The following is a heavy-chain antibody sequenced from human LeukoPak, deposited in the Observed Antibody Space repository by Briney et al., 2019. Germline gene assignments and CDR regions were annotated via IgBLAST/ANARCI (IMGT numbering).Heavy chain of an antibody. Sequence: ASVKVSCKASGYTFTSYGISWVRQAPGQGLEWMGWISACNGNTNYAQKLQGRVTMTTDTSTSTAYMELRSLRSDDTAVYYCADQSTSFGGMDVWGQGTTVTVSS. D-gene: IGHD2-2*01. CDR3: ADQSTSFGGMDV. V-gene: IGHV1-18*01. J-gene: IGHJ6*02. CDR2: ISACNGNT. CDR1: GYTFTSYG.